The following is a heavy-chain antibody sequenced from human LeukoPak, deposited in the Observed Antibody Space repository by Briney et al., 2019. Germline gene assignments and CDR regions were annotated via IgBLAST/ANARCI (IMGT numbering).Heavy chain of an antibody. Sequence: GESLKISCKGSGYSFTSYWIGWVRQMPGKGLEWMGIIYPGDSDTRYSPSFQGQVTISADKSISTAYLQWSSLKASDTAMYYCARHRGPRYSSSWYDWFDPWGQGTLVTVSS. V-gene: IGHV5-51*01. CDR3: ARHRGPRYSSSWYDWFDP. D-gene: IGHD6-13*01. J-gene: IGHJ5*02. CDR2: IYPGDSDT. CDR1: GYSFTSYW.